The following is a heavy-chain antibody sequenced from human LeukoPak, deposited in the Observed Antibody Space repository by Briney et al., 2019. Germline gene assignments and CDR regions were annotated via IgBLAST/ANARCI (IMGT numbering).Heavy chain of an antibody. J-gene: IGHJ4*02. V-gene: IGHV5-51*01. CDR3: ARLLQGVAGTWGY. Sequence: GESLKISCKASGYSFTTYWIAWVRQMPGKGLEWMGMIYSGDSDTRYSPSFQGQITISVDKSISIAYLQWSSLKASDTAMYYCARLLQGVAGTWGYWGQGTLVTV. CDR2: IYSGDSDT. D-gene: IGHD6-19*01. CDR1: GYSFTTYW.